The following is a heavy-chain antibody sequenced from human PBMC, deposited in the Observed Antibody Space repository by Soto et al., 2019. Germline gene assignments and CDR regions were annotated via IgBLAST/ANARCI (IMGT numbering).Heavy chain of an antibody. V-gene: IGHV3-48*03. Sequence: GGSLRLSCAASGFTFSSYEMNWVRQAPGKGLEWVSYISSSGSTIYYADSVKGRFTISRDNAKNSLYLQMNRLRAEDTAVYYCARIPAAGTDYWGQGTLVTVSS. CDR3: ARIPAAGTDY. CDR2: ISSSGSTI. J-gene: IGHJ4*02. CDR1: GFTFSSYE. D-gene: IGHD6-13*01.